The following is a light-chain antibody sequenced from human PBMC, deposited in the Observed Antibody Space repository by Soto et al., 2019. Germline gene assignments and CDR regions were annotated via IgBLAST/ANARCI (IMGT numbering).Light chain of an antibody. CDR2: EVN. CDR1: SSDVGGYKS. V-gene: IGLV2-14*01. Sequence: QSALTQPASVSGSPGQSITISCTGTSSDVGGYKSVSWYQQHPGKVPKLMIYEVNNRPSGLSNRFSGSKSGSTASLTISGLQAEDEADYYCSSFAGSHVAFGGGTKLTVL. CDR3: SSFAGSHVA. J-gene: IGLJ2*01.